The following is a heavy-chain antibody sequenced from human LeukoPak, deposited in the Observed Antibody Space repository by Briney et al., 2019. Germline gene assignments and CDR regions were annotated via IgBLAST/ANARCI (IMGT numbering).Heavy chain of an antibody. CDR1: GVSTSDGIYY. D-gene: IGHD6-19*01. Sequence: SETLSLTCTVSGVSTSDGIYYSAWISQPPRKGLELVGRVHNVGSTYYNLALRSRVTMSIDTSKNQFSLRLNSVTAADTAVYYCARHAEYNSGWHFYLDHWCQGILVTVPS. V-gene: IGHV4-39*01. J-gene: IGHJ4*02. CDR2: VHNVGST. CDR3: ARHAEYNSGWHFYLDH.